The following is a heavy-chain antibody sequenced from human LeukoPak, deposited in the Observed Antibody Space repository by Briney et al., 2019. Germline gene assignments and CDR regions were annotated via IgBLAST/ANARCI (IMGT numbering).Heavy chain of an antibody. CDR3: ARDSIEYSSSSLYYYGMDV. V-gene: IGHV3-66*01. CDR2: IYSGGST. Sequence: GGSLRLSCAASGFTVSSNYVSWVRQAPGKGLEWVSVIYSGGSTYYADSVKGRFTISRDNSKNTLYLQMNSLRAEDTAVYYCARDSIEYSSSSLYYYGMDVWGQGTTVTVSS. D-gene: IGHD6-6*01. CDR1: GFTVSSNY. J-gene: IGHJ6*02.